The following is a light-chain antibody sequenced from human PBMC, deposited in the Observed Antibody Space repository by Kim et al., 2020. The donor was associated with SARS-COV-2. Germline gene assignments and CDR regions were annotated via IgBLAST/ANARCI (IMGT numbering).Light chain of an antibody. V-gene: IGLV1-47*01. CDR3: AAWDDSLSGWV. Sequence: QSVLTQPPSASGTPGQRVTISCSGSSSNIGTNYVYWYQQLPGTAPKLLIYRNNQRPSGVPDRFSGSKSDTSASLAISGLRSEDEADYFCAAWDDSLSGWVFVGGTQLTVL. CDR2: RNN. CDR1: SSNIGTNY. J-gene: IGLJ3*02.